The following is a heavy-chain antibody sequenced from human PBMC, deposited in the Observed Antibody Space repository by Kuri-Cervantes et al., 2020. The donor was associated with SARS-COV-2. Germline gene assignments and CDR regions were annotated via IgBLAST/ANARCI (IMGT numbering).Heavy chain of an antibody. CDR1: GGSVSSDSYY. Sequence: SETLSLTCTVSGGSVSSDSYYWSWIRQPPGKGLEWIGYIYYSGSTNYNPSLKSRVTISVDTSKNQFSLKLSSVTAADTAVYYCARPHGGNTGARGVDVWGQGTTVTVSS. CDR2: IYYSGST. CDR3: ARPHGGNTGARGVDV. V-gene: IGHV4-61*01. D-gene: IGHD3-16*01. J-gene: IGHJ6*02.